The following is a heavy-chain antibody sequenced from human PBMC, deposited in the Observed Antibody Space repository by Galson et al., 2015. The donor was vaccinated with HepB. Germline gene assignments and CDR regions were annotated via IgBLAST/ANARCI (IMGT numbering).Heavy chain of an antibody. J-gene: IGHJ4*02. CDR1: GGTFSSYA. CDR3: AREDIVVVPAAILYY. Sequence: SVKVSCKASGGTFSSYAISWVRQAPGQGLEWMGGIIPIFGTANYAQKFQGRVTITADESTSTAYMELSSLRSEDTAVYYCAREDIVVVPAAILYYWGQGTLVTVSS. V-gene: IGHV1-69*13. CDR2: IIPIFGTA. D-gene: IGHD2-2*02.